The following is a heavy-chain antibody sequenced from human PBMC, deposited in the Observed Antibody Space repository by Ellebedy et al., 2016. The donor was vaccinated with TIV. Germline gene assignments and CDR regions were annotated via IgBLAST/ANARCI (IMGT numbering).Heavy chain of an antibody. CDR2: IKQDGSAK. V-gene: IGHV3-7*03. Sequence: GESLKISXAASGFTFSSYWMQWVCQALGKGLEWVANIKQDGSAKYYVDSVRGRFTISRDNAKNSVYLQMNNLRADDTAVYFCAKDSSDSNYVEALEIWGQGTMVAVSS. CDR3: AKDSSDSNYVEALEI. D-gene: IGHD4-11*01. J-gene: IGHJ3*02. CDR1: GFTFSSYW.